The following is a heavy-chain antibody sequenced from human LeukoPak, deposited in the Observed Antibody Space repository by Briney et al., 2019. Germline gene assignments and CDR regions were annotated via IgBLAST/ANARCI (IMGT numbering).Heavy chain of an antibody. Sequence: NTGGSLRLSCAASGFTFSSYSMNWVRQAPGKGLEWVSSISSSSYIYCADSVKGRFTISRDNAKNSLYLQMNSLRAEDTAVYYCARVPRSRTSCLDYWGQGTLVTVSS. CDR1: GFTFSSYS. CDR3: ARVPRSRTSCLDY. J-gene: IGHJ4*02. V-gene: IGHV3-21*01. CDR2: ISSSSYI. D-gene: IGHD2-2*01.